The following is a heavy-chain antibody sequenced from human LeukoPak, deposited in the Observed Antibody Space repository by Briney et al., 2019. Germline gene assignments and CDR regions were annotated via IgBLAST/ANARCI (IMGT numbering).Heavy chain of an antibody. CDR2: MNPNSGNT. CDR3: ARGRSSGHHY. D-gene: IGHD3-22*01. CDR1: GYTFNSSY. V-gene: IGHV1-8*03. J-gene: IGHJ4*02. Sequence: SVKVSCKAAGYTFNSSYIYLVRQATGQGLKWMGWMNPNSGNTGYAQKFQGRVTITRNTSISTAYMELSSLRSEDTAVYYCARGRSSGHHYWGQGTLVTVSS.